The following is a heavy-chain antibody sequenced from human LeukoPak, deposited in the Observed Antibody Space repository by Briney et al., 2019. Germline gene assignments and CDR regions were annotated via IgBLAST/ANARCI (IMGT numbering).Heavy chain of an antibody. D-gene: IGHD6-13*01. CDR2: IYPGD. CDR3: ARHQGLAGAGSSNTVLDI. Sequence: GESLKISCKGSGYGFSSYWIAWVRQMPGKGLEWMGIIYPGDYSPSFQGQVTISADKSISTAYLQWSSLKASDTAIYFCARHQGLAGAGSSNTVLDIWGQGTMVTVS. CDR1: GYGFSSYW. V-gene: IGHV5-51*01. J-gene: IGHJ3*02.